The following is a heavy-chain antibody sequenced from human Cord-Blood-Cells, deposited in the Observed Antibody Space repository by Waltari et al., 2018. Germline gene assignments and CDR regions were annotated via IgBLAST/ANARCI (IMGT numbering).Heavy chain of an antibody. Sequence: EVQLVESGGGLVKPGGSLRLSCAASGLPFSNARLSLVRQAPGKGLEWVGRIKSKTDGGTTDYAAPVKGRFTISRDDSKNTLYLQMNSLKTEDTAVYYCTTGWYFSYWGQGTLVTVSS. D-gene: IGHD6-19*01. V-gene: IGHV3-15*01. J-gene: IGHJ4*02. CDR2: IKSKTDGGTT. CDR1: GLPFSNAR. CDR3: TTGWYFSY.